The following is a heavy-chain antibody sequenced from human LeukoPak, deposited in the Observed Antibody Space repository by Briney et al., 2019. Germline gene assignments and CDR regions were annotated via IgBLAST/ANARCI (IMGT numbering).Heavy chain of an antibody. CDR3: ARFLPGYYYYYMDV. J-gene: IGHJ6*03. CDR1: GGSFSGYY. CDR2: INHSGST. Sequence: SETLSLTCAVYGGSFSGYYWSWLRQPPGKGLEWVGEINHSGSTNYNPSLKSRVTISVDTSKNQLSLKLSSVTAADTAVYYCARFLPGYYYYYMDVWGKGTTVTVSS. V-gene: IGHV4-34*01.